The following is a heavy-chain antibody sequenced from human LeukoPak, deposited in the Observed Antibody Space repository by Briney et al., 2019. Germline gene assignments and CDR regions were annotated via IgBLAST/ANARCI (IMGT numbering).Heavy chain of an antibody. J-gene: IGHJ4*02. D-gene: IGHD5-24*01. Sequence: GGSLRLSCAASGFTFSRYVMYWVRQAPGKGLEWVAVISYDGSSKYYANSVEGRFTISRDNSKNTLYLQMDSLRAEDTALYYCARDSEELTTISYFDYWGQGTLVTISS. CDR1: GFTFSRYV. V-gene: IGHV3-30-3*01. CDR2: ISYDGSSK. CDR3: ARDSEELTTISYFDY.